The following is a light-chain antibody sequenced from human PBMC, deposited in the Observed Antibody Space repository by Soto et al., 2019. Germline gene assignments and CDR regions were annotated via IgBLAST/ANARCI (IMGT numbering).Light chain of an antibody. Sequence: QSALTQPASVSGSPGQPITISCTGTSSGVGGYNYVSWYQQHPGKAPKLMIYDVSNRPSGVSNRFSGSKSGNTASLTISGLQAEDEADYYCSSYTSSSSYVFVTGTKVTVL. CDR1: SSGVGGYNY. CDR3: SSYTSSSSYV. CDR2: DVS. V-gene: IGLV2-14*01. J-gene: IGLJ1*01.